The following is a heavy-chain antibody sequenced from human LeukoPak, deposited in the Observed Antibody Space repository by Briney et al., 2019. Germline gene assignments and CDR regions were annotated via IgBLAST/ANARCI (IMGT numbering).Heavy chain of an antibody. Sequence: GGSLQISCQISGYSFTTYWISWLRQLPGKGLEWMGYIAPSDSHTNYSPSFQGHVTISADGSINTSYLQWSSLKASATAMYYWAGGGRCRDYRGQGTLVTVSS. D-gene: IGHD3-16*01. CDR2: IAPSDSHT. J-gene: IGHJ4*02. CDR3: AGGGRCRDY. V-gene: IGHV5-10-1*01. CDR1: GYSFTTYW.